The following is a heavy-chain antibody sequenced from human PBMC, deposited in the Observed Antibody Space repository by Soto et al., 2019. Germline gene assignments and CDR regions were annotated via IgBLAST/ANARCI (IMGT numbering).Heavy chain of an antibody. CDR3: VKGSEVARQELAY. J-gene: IGHJ4*02. V-gene: IGHV3-30*18. CDR1: GFSFSNCG. D-gene: IGHD2-15*01. Sequence: QVQLVESGGGVVQPGRSLRLSCAASGFSFSNCGMHWVRQAPGKGLEWVAAISSDGSDKYYSESVKGRFTISRDNSTNALFLQMNSLRVEDTAVYCCVKGSEVARQELAYWGQGTRVTVSS. CDR2: ISSDGSDK.